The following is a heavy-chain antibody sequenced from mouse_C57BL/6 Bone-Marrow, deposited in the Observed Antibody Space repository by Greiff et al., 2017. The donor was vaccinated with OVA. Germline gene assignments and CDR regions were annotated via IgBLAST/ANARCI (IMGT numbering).Heavy chain of an antibody. CDR2: INPSTGGT. J-gene: IGHJ3*01. CDR1: GYLFTGYY. CDR3: ATLGGLRRAWFAY. D-gene: IGHD2-2*01. Sequence: VQLQQSGPELVKPGASVKISCKASGYLFTGYYMNWVKQSPEKSLEWIGEINPSTGGTTYNQKFKAKATLTVDKSSSTAYMQLKSLTSEDSAVYYGATLGGLRRAWFAYWGQGTLVTVSA. V-gene: IGHV1-42*01.